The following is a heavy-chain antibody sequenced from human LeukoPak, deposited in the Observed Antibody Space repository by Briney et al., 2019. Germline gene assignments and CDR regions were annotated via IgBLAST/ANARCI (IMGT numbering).Heavy chain of an antibody. CDR2: ISSNGGST. Sequence: GGSLRLSCAASGSTFSSNAMHWVRQAPGKGLEYVSAISSNGGSTYYANSVKGRFTISRDNSKNTLYLQMGSLRAEDTAVYYCARMGGYCSGGTCYSPYSYYMDVWGKGTTVTVSS. D-gene: IGHD2-15*01. CDR1: GSTFSSNA. V-gene: IGHV3-64*01. CDR3: ARMGGYCSGGTCYSPYSYYMDV. J-gene: IGHJ6*03.